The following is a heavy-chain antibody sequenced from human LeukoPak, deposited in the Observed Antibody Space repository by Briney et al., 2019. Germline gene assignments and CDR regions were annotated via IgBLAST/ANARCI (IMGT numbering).Heavy chain of an antibody. Sequence: GGSLRLSCAASGFTFSSYGMSWVRQAPGKGLEWVANIKQDGSHKNYADSVKGRFTISRDNAKNSLYLQMNSLRAEDTAVYYCARETPDSSGWDWGQGTLVTVSS. CDR2: IKQDGSHK. J-gene: IGHJ4*02. V-gene: IGHV3-7*01. CDR1: GFTFSSYG. D-gene: IGHD6-19*01. CDR3: ARETPDSSGWD.